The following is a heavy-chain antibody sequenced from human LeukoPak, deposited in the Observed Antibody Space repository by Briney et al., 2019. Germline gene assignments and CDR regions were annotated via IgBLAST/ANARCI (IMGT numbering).Heavy chain of an antibody. CDR3: ARDGYHGSGLDYFDY. CDR1: GFTFSSYW. Sequence: PGGSLRLSCAASGFTFSSYWMSWVRQAPGKGLEWVANIKQDGSEKYYVDSVKGRFTISRDNAKNSLYLQMNSLRGEDTAVYYCARDGYHGSGLDYFDYWGQGTLVTVSS. CDR2: IKQDGSEK. J-gene: IGHJ4*02. V-gene: IGHV3-7*01. D-gene: IGHD3-10*01.